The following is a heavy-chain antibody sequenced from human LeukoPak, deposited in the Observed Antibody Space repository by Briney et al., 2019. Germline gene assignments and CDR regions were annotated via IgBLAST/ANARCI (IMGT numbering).Heavy chain of an antibody. CDR2: MYYSGNT. CDR1: GGSIRSTNYY. J-gene: IGHJ5*02. CDR3: ARHRVVVPAAIPRWFDP. D-gene: IGHD2-2*02. Sequence: PSETLSLTCTVSGGSIRSTNYYWGWIRQPPGKGLECIGSMYYSGNTFYNPSLESRVTISVDTSKNQFSLKLSSVTAADTAVYYCARHRVVVPAAIPRWFDPWGQGTLVTVSS. V-gene: IGHV4-39*01.